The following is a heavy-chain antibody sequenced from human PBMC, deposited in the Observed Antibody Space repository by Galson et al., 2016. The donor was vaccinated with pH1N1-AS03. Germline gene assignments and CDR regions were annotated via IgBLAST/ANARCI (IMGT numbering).Heavy chain of an antibody. J-gene: IGHJ4*02. CDR3: AKRPRSDDY. CDR1: GFTLSKYA. V-gene: IGHV3-23*01. CDR2: ISGSGGST. Sequence: SLRLSCAASGFTLSKYAMSWVRQAPGKGLEWVSSISGSGGSTFYADSVKGRFTISRDNSKNTLYLQLNSPRVEDTAIYYCAKRPRSDDYWGQGTLVTVSS.